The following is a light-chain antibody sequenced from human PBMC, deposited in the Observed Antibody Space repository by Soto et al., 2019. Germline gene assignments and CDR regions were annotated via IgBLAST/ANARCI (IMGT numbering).Light chain of an antibody. V-gene: IGKV1-39*01. Sequence: DIQMTQSPSSLSASVGDRVTMTCRASHSIGTYLNWYQHEPGKAPNLLIYAASSLQSGVPSRFSGRGSGTDFSLSISSLQPEDSATYYCQQSYSTPLTFGGGTKVEI. J-gene: IGKJ4*01. CDR3: QQSYSTPLT. CDR2: AAS. CDR1: HSIGTY.